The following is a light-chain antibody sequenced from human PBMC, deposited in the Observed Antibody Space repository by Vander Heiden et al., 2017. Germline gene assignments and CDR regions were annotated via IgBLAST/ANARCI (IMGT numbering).Light chain of an antibody. Sequence: DIVMTQSPDSLAVSLGERASINCKSGQSVLYSSNNKNYLAWYQQKPGQPPKLLIYWASTRESGVPDRFSGSGSGTSFTLTISSLQAEDVVVYYCQQYYSTPPWTFGQGTKVEIK. CDR1: QSVLYSSNNKNY. CDR2: WAS. CDR3: QQYYSTPPWT. V-gene: IGKV4-1*01. J-gene: IGKJ1*01.